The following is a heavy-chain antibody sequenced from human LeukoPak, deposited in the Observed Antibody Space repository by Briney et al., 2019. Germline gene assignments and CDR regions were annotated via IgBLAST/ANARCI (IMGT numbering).Heavy chain of an antibody. V-gene: IGHV4-59*01. CDR3: ARAIVVVPAAIGWFDP. CDR2: IYYSGST. D-gene: IGHD2-2*02. CDR1: GGSISSYD. J-gene: IGHJ5*02. Sequence: SETLSLTCTVSGGSISSYDWSWIRQPPGKGLEWIGYIYYSGSTNYNPSLKSRVNISVDTYKHQFSVKLSSVTAADTAVYYCARAIVVVPAAIGWFDPWGQGTLVTVSS.